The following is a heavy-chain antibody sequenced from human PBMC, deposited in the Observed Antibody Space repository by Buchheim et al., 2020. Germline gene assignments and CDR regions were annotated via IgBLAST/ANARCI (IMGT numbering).Heavy chain of an antibody. Sequence: EVQLVESGGGLVQPGGSLRLSCAASGFTFSSYSMNWVRQAPGKGLEWVSYISSSSSTIYYADSVKGRFTISRDNAKNSLYLQMNSLRAEDTAVYYCARDGDYGSGSYYTILYYYCGMDVWGQGTT. CDR1: GFTFSSYS. CDR2: ISSSSSTI. V-gene: IGHV3-48*01. CDR3: ARDGDYGSGSYYTILYYYCGMDV. D-gene: IGHD3-10*01. J-gene: IGHJ6*02.